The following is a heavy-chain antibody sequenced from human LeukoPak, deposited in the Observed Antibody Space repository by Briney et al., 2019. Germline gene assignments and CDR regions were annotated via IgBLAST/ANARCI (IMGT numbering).Heavy chain of an antibody. Sequence: GGSLRLSCAASGFNITSNYMNWVRQAPGKGLEWVAIIYSGGFTYYRDSVKGRFTIYRDNSKNTVYLQMNSLRVEDTAVYYCAREGMGYFDSWGXXXXXTVXX. CDR1: GFNITSNY. CDR2: IYSGGFT. J-gene: IGHJ4*01. CDR3: AREGMGYFDS. V-gene: IGHV3-66*01. D-gene: IGHD5-24*01.